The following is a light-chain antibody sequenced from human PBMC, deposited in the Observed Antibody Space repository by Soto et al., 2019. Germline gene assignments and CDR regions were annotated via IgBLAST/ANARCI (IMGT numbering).Light chain of an antibody. CDR2: DAS. V-gene: IGKV1-5*01. CDR1: RSISSW. J-gene: IGKJ1*01. CDR3: QQYHSYYPWT. Sequence: DIQMTQSPSAVSASVGDRLTITCRASRSISSWVAWYQQKPGKPPKLLIYDASSLESGVPSRFSGSGSGTDFSLTITSLQHDDSATYYCQQYHSYYPWTFGQGTKVHIK.